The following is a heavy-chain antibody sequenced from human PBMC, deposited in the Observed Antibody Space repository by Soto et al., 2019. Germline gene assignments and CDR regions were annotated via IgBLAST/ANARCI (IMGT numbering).Heavy chain of an antibody. Sequence: QVQLQEAGPGLVKPSHTLSLTGTVSGVSISSGGYYWSWIRQHQGKGLEWIGYIYYSGSTYYNPSLKSRVTRSVDTSSNRFSLKLSSVTAANTAVYYCARAYSSSWYAFDYWGQGTLVTVSS. CDR2: IYYSGST. D-gene: IGHD6-13*01. J-gene: IGHJ4*02. CDR1: GVSISSGGYY. V-gene: IGHV4-31*03. CDR3: ARAYSSSWYAFDY.